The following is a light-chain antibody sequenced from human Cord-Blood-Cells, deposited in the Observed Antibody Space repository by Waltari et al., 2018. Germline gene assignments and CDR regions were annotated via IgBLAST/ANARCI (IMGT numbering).Light chain of an antibody. Sequence: QSALTQPASVSGSPGQSLTLSCPGTRSDVVAYHYFSWYQQHPGKAPKRMIYDVSNRRSGVSNRFAGSKSGNTASLTISGLQAEDEADYYCSSYTSSSTLFGGGTKLTVL. CDR2: DVS. CDR3: SSYTSSSTL. CDR1: RSDVVAYHY. J-gene: IGLJ3*02. V-gene: IGLV2-14*01.